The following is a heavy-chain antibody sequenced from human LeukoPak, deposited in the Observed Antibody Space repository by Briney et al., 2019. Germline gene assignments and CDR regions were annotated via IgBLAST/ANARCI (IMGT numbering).Heavy chain of an antibody. CDR2: ISYDGSNK. CDR1: GFTLSAYG. V-gene: IGHV3-30*18. D-gene: IGHD3-22*01. Sequence: GGSLRLSCAASGFTLSAYGMQWVRQAPGKGLEWVAVISYDGSNKYYADSVKGRFTISRDNSKNTLYLQMTSLRAEDTAVYYCAKGADDRSGYYLFDYWGQGTLVTVSS. CDR3: AKGADDRSGYYLFDY. J-gene: IGHJ4*02.